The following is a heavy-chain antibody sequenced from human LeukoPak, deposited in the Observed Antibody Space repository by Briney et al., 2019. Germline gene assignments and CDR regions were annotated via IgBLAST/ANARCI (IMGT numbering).Heavy chain of an antibody. CDR3: ARDSGELYFDY. J-gene: IGHJ4*02. CDR2: ISSSSSYI. D-gene: IGHD1-26*01. Sequence: GGSLRLSCAASGFTFSSYSMDWVRQDPGKGLEWVSSISSSSSYIYYADSVKGRFTISRDNAKNSLYLQMNSLRAEDTAVYYCARDSGELYFDYWGQGTLVTVSS. CDR1: GFTFSSYS. V-gene: IGHV3-21*01.